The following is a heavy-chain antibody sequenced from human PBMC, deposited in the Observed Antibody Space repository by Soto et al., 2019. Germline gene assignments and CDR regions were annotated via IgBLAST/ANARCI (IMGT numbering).Heavy chain of an antibody. CDR1: GGTFSSYA. V-gene: IGHV1-69*01. CDR2: IIPIFGTA. J-gene: IGHJ1*01. D-gene: IGHD5-12*01. Sequence: QVQLVQSGAEVKKPGSSVKVSCKASGGTFSSYAISWVRQAPGQGLEWMGGIIPIFGTANYAQKFQGRVTITADESTSTAYMELSSLRSEGTAVYYCARGDRDGYNSGSYFQHWGQGTLVTVSS. CDR3: ARGDRDGYNSGSYFQH.